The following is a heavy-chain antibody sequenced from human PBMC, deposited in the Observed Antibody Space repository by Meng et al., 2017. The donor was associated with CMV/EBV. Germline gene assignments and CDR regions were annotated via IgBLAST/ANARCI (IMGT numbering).Heavy chain of an antibody. Sequence: CTVSGASITSHYWSCIRQPPGRALEWIGFTYYNGTTNYNPSLKSRVNISVDTSKRQFSLRLTSVTVADTAVYFCARGYYPHSTGWYGYWGQGTLVTVSS. D-gene: IGHD6-19*01. CDR2: TYYNGTT. J-gene: IGHJ4*02. CDR3: ARGYYPHSTGWYGY. CDR1: GASITSHY. V-gene: IGHV4-59*11.